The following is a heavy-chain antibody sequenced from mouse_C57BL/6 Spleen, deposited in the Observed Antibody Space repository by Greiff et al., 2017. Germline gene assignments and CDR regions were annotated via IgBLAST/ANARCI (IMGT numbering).Heavy chain of an antibody. CDR1: GYTFTSYG. D-gene: IGHD1-1*01. Sequence: EVQLVESGAELVRPGSSVKMSCKTSGYTFTSYGINWVKQRPGQGLEWIGYIYIGNGYTEYNEKFKGKATLTSDTSSSTAYMQLSSLTSEDSAIYFCARLGFLLRSPAGYFDVWGTGTTVTVSS. CDR2: IYIGNGYT. CDR3: ARLGFLLRSPAGYFDV. J-gene: IGHJ1*03. V-gene: IGHV1-58*01.